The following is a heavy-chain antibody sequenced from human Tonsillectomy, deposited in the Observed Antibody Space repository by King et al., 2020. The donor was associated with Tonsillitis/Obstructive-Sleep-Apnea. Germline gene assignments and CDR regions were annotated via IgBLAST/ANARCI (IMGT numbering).Heavy chain of an antibody. CDR3: AKVWSFYDNDFDY. J-gene: IGHJ4*02. D-gene: IGHD3-22*01. CDR1: GFTFDDYT. V-gene: IGHV3-43*01. Sequence: VQLVESGGVVVQPGGSLRLSCAASGFTFDDYTMHWVRQAPGKGLEWVALISWDGGSTYYADSVKGRFTISRDNSKNSLYLQMNSLRTEDTALYYCAKVWSFYDNDFDYWGEGTLVTVSS. CDR2: ISWDGGST.